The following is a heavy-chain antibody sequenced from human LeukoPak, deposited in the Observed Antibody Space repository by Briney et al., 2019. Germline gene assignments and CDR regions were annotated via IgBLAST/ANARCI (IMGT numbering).Heavy chain of an antibody. Sequence: SGTLSLTCTVSGGSISSSSYYWGWIRQPPGKGREWIGSIYYSGSTYYNPSLKSRVTISVDTSKNQFSLKLSSVTAADTAVYYCARRPYCGADCRFFDYWGQGTLATVSS. D-gene: IGHD2-21*02. CDR3: ARRPYCGADCRFFDY. J-gene: IGHJ4*02. CDR2: IYYSGST. CDR1: GGSISSSSYY. V-gene: IGHV4-39*01.